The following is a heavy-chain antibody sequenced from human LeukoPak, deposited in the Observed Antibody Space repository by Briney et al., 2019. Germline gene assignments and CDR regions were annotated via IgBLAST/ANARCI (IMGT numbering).Heavy chain of an antibody. V-gene: IGHV1-24*01. CDR3: ATDAVLRYALGLRYYYGMDV. Sequence: ASVKLSCKVSGYTLTELYMHWVRQAPGKGLEWMGYFDPEDGETIYAQKFQGRVTMTEDTSTNTAYMELSSLRSEDTAVYYCATDAVLRYALGLRYYYGMDVWGKGTTVTVSS. CDR1: GYTLTELY. J-gene: IGHJ6*04. CDR2: FDPEDGET. D-gene: IGHD3-9*01.